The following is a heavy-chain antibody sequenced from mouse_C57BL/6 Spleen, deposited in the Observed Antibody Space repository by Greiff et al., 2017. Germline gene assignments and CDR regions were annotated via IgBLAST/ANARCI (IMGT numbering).Heavy chain of an antibody. CDR2: IDPETGGT. CDR3: TRKGFAY. Sequence: VQVVESGAELVRPGASVTLSCKASGYTFTDYEMHWVKQTPVHGLEWIGAIDPETGGTAYNQKFKGKAILTADKSSSTAYMELRSLTSEDSAVYYCTRKGFAYWGQGTLVTVSA. V-gene: IGHV1-15*01. CDR1: GYTFTDYE. J-gene: IGHJ3*01.